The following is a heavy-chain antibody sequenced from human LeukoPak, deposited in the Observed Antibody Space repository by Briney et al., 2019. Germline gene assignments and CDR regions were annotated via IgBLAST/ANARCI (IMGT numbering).Heavy chain of an antibody. CDR3: ARLDYYDSSGYPYYFDY. V-gene: IGHV4-39*07. D-gene: IGHD3-22*01. CDR2: IYYSGST. J-gene: IGHJ4*02. CDR1: GGSISSSSYY. Sequence: PSETLSLTCTVSGGSISSSSYYWGWIRQPPGKGLEWIGSIYYSGSTYYNPSLKSRVTISVDTSKNQFSLKLSSVTAADTAVYYCARLDYYDSSGYPYYFDYWGQGTLVTVSS.